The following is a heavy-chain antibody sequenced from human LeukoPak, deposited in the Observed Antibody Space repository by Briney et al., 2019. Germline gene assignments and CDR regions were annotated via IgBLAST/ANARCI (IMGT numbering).Heavy chain of an antibody. CDR2: FYHGGST. J-gene: IGHJ4*02. D-gene: IGHD2-15*01. V-gene: IGHV4-38-2*02. Sequence: SETLSLTCTVSGYSISTGYYWDWIRQPPGKGLEWIGTFYHGGSTYYNPSLKSRVTISVDTSKNQFSLNLTSVTAADTAVYYCARRGGGGYWGQGTLVTVSS. CDR1: GYSISTGYY. CDR3: ARRGGGGY.